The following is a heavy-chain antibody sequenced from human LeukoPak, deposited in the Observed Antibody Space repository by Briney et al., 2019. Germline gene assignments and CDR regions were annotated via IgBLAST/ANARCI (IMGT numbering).Heavy chain of an antibody. D-gene: IGHD3-9*01. Sequence: GGSLRPSCAASGFTFSSYGMHWVRQAPGKGLEWVAVIWYDGSNKYYADSVKGRFTISRDNSKNTLYLQMNSLRAEDTAVYYCARGGGSYYDILTGYYFDYWGQGTLVTVSS. V-gene: IGHV3-33*01. CDR3: ARGGGSYYDILTGYYFDY. J-gene: IGHJ4*02. CDR1: GFTFSSYG. CDR2: IWYDGSNK.